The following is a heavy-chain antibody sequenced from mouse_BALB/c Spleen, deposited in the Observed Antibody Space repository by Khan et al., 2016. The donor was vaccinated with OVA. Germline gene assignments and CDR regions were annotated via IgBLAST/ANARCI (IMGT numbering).Heavy chain of an antibody. J-gene: IGHJ3*01. V-gene: IGHV5-4*02. CDR2: SSDGGSYT. Sequence: EVELVEPGGGSVKPGGFLKLACAAPGFTFSDYYMYWVCQTPEKRLEWVATSSDGGSYTYYPDSVKGRFTISRDNAKNNLYLQMSSLKSEGTAMYYCARAGYGGFAYWGQGTLVTVSA. CDR3: ARAGYGGFAY. D-gene: IGHD1-1*02. CDR1: GFTFSDYY.